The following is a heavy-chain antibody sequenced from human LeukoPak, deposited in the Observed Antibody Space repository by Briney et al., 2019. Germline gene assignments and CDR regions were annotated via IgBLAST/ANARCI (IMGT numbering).Heavy chain of an antibody. D-gene: IGHD6-19*01. J-gene: IGHJ4*02. Sequence: PGRSLRLSCAASGFTFSSYAMHWVRQAPGKGLEWVAVISYDGSNKYYADSVKGRFTMSRDNSKNTLYLQMNSLRAEDTAVYYCARDSSGWYFDYWGQGTLVTVS. CDR2: ISYDGSNK. V-gene: IGHV3-30-3*01. CDR1: GFTFSSYA. CDR3: ARDSSGWYFDY.